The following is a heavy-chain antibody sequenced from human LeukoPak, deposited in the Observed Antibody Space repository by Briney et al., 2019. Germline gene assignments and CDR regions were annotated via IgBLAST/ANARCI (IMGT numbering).Heavy chain of an antibody. CDR3: RVVPAANDY. CDR1: GFTFSSYW. J-gene: IGHJ4*02. D-gene: IGHD2-2*01. Sequence: PGGSLRLSCAASGFTFSSYWMHWVRQAPGKGLVWVPRINSDGSSTSYADSVKGRFTISRDNAKNTLYLQTNSLRAEDTAVYYCRVVPAANDYRGRGTLVTVSS. V-gene: IGHV3-74*01. CDR2: INSDGSST.